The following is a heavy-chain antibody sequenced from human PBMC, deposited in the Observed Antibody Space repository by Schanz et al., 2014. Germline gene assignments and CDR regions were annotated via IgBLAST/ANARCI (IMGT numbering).Heavy chain of an antibody. CDR3: ARDEGRDGYNLAFDV. D-gene: IGHD5-12*01. J-gene: IGHJ3*01. CDR1: GFTVSSNY. V-gene: IGHV3-66*01. CDR2: IYINSGST. Sequence: VQLVESGGGLVKPGGSLRLSCAASGFTVSSNYMSWVRQAPGKGLEWVSSIYINSGSTNYADSVKGRFIISRDSSKNTLFLQMNSLRAEDTAVYFCARDEGRDGYNLAFDVWGQGTLVTVSS.